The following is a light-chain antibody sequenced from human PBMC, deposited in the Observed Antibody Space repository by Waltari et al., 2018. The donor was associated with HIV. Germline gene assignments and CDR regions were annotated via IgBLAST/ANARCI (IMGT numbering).Light chain of an antibody. J-gene: IGKJ2*01. CDR1: QSVSSY. Sequence: EIVLTQSPATLSLSPGERATLSCRASQSVSSYLAWYQQKPGQAPRLLIYDASNSATGIPARFSASGSATYFTLTISSLEPEDFAVYYCQQRSYWPPYTFGQGTRLEIK. V-gene: IGKV3-11*01. CDR2: DAS. CDR3: QQRSYWPPYT.